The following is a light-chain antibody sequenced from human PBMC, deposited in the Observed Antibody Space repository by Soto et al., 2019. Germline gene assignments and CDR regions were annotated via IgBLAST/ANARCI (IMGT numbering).Light chain of an antibody. CDR2: DVS. V-gene: IGLV2-14*01. J-gene: IGLJ2*01. Sequence: QSALTQPASVSGSPGQSITISCTGTSSDIGAYNYVSWYQQHPGKAPELMIYDVSNRPSGVSNRFSGSKSGNTASLTISGLQAEDEADYYCSSYTSSRTLVFGGGPKLTVL. CDR3: SSYTSSRTLV. CDR1: SSDIGAYNY.